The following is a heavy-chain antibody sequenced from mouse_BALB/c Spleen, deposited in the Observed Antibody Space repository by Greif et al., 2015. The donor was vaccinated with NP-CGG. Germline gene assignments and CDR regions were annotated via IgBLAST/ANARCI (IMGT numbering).Heavy chain of an antibody. CDR1: GFNIKDYY. Sequence: VQLQQSGAELVRSGASVKLSCTASGFNIKDYYMHWVKQRPEQGLEWIGWIDPENGDTEYAPKFQGKATMTADTSSNTASLHLSSQTSEDTAVYYCNAYDCGAIDHWAQGTSVPVST. CDR2: IDPENGDT. V-gene: IGHV14-4*02. J-gene: IGHJ4*01. D-gene: IGHD2-4*01. CDR3: NAYDCGAIDH.